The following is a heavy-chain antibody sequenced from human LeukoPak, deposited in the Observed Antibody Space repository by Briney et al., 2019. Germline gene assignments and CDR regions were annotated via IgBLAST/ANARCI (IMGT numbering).Heavy chain of an antibody. D-gene: IGHD3-10*01. J-gene: IGHJ4*02. CDR1: GFTFSIYL. Sequence: GGSLRLSCAPSGFTFSIYLMSWVRQTPGKGLEWVANIKQDGREKYNVDSVKGRFTISRDNAKNSHYMQIKIMRAEDTSCYYRAIGLYYYGSGSYPEEFDYWGQGTLVTVSS. CDR3: AIGLYYYGSGSYPEEFDY. CDR2: IKQDGREK. V-gene: IGHV3-7*01.